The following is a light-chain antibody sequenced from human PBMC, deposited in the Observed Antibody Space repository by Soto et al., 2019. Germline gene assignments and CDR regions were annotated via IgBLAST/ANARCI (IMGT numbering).Light chain of an antibody. Sequence: IVMTQSPATLSVSPGERVTISCRASQSVTNTLAWYQHKPGQAPRLFISYASRGATGIPSRFSGSGSGTDFTLTINSLQSEDFAVYYCQQYYTWPVTFGGGTKVDI. CDR3: QQYYTWPVT. J-gene: IGKJ4*01. CDR2: YAS. CDR1: QSVTNT. V-gene: IGKV3-15*01.